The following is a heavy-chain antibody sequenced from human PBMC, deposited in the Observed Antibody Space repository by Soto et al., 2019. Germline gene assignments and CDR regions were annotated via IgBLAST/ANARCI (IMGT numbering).Heavy chain of an antibody. V-gene: IGHV3-23*01. J-gene: IGHJ4*02. CDR1: GFTFSDYA. D-gene: IGHD3-22*01. Sequence: EVQVLESGGDLVQPGGSLRLSCAASGFTFSDYAMIWVRQAPGKGLEWVSASSGSGGSTYSEDSVKGRFTISRDNSNNTLHQKINLLTDENTADYYCARVHLIAVSGYFDYWGQGTLVTVSS. CDR3: ARVHLIAVSGYFDY. CDR2: SSGSGGST.